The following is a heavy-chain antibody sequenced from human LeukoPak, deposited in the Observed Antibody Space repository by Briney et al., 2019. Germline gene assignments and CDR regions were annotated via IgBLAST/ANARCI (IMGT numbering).Heavy chain of an antibody. CDR3: ARLVPGGWFDP. J-gene: IGHJ5*02. CDR2: IYPGDCDT. D-gene: IGHD2-2*01. CDR1: GYSFTSYW. Sequence: GGSLKISCKGSGYSFTSYWIGWVRQMPGKCLEWMGIIYPGDCDTRDSASFQGQGTISADKSISTAYLQWSSLKASDPAMYYCARLVPGGWFDPWGQGTLVTVSS. V-gene: IGHV5-51*01.